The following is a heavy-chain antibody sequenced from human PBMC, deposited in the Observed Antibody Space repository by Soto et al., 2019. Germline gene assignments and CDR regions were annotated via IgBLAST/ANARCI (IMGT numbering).Heavy chain of an antibody. V-gene: IGHV3-7*01. Sequence: PGGSLRLSCAASGFTFSSYWMSWVRQAPGKGLEWVANIKQDGSEKYYVDSVKGRFTISRDNAKNSLYLQMNSLRAEDTAVYYCARENVGLYCYYVMDVWGQGTTVTVSS. CDR3: ARENVGLYCYYVMDV. CDR2: IKQDGSEK. D-gene: IGHD1-26*01. CDR1: GFTFSSYW. J-gene: IGHJ6*02.